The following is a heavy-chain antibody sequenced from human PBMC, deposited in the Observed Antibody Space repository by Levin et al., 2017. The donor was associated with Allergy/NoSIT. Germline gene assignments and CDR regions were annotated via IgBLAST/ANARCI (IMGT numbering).Heavy chain of an antibody. J-gene: IGHJ5*02. CDR3: ARDRRRDGGTNWFDP. D-gene: IGHD1-7*01. V-gene: IGHV1-2*02. Sequence: ASVKVSCKASGYTFTDYYIHWVRQAPGQGLEWMGWINPNSGGTNYAQKFQGRVTMTRDTSITTAYMEWSRLSSDDTAVYYCARDRRRDGGTNWFDPWGQGTLVTVAS. CDR2: INPNSGGT. CDR1: GYTFTDYY.